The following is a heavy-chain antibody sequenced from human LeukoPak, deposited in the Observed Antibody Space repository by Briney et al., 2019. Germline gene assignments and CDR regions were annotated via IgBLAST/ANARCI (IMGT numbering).Heavy chain of an antibody. CDR2: IRYDGSNK. V-gene: IGHV3-30*02. Sequence: GGSLRLSCAASGFTFSSYGMHWVRQAPGKGLEWVAFIRYDGSNKYYADSVKGRFTISRDNSKNTLYLQMNSLRAEDTAVYYCAKDLPYYDSSGYYSHYFDYWGQGTLVTVSS. CDR3: AKDLPYYDSSGYYSHYFDY. J-gene: IGHJ4*02. D-gene: IGHD3-22*01. CDR1: GFTFSSYG.